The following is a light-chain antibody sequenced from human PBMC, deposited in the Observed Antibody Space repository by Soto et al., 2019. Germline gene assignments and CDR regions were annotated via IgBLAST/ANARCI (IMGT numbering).Light chain of an antibody. CDR3: SSYTSSSTHWV. CDR2: EVS. J-gene: IGLJ3*02. Sequence: QSALTQPASVSGSPGQSITISCTGTSSDVGGYNYVSWYQQHPGKAPKLMIYEVSNRPSGVSNRLSGSKSDNTASLTISGLQAEDEADYYCSSYTSSSTHWVFGGGTKLTVL. CDR1: SSDVGGYNY. V-gene: IGLV2-14*01.